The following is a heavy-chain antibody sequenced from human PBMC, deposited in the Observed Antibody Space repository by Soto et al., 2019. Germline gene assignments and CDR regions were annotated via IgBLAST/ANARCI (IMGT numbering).Heavy chain of an antibody. D-gene: IGHD3-10*01. CDR1: GGSISSYF. CDR2: IIPIFGTA. J-gene: IGHJ6*02. CDR3: ASCEFPRIYYYGMDV. Sequence: QVQLQESGPGLVKPSETLSLTCTVSGGSISSYFWSWIRQPPGKGLEWMGGIIPIFGTANYAQKFQGRVTITADESTSTAYMELSSLRSEDTAVYYCASCEFPRIYYYGMDVWGQGTTVTVSS. V-gene: IGHV1-69*01.